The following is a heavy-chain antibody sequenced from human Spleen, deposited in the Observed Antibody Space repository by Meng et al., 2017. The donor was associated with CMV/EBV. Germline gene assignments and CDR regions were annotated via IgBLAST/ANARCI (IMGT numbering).Heavy chain of an antibody. CDR2: ISPFLGTT. D-gene: IGHD2-15*01. J-gene: IGHJ5*02. CDR3: ALLENWFDP. Sequence: RVSCQASGDTFYSYVLSWVRQAPGQGLEWVGAISPFLGTTNYAQKFQGRVTITTDESTTTAYMELSSLRFEDTAVYYCALLENWFDPWGQGTLVTVSS. V-gene: IGHV1-69*05. CDR1: GDTFYSYV.